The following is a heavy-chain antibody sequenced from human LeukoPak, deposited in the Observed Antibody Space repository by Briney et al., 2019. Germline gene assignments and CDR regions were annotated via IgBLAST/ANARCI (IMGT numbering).Heavy chain of an antibody. CDR2: ISAYNGNT. Sequence: ASVKVSCKASGYTFTSYGISWVRQAPGRGLEWMGWISAYNGNTNYAQKLQGRVTMTTDTSTSSTYMELRSLTSDDAAVYYCARVNLGATHSFGFWGQGTLVTVSS. CDR1: GYTFTSYG. D-gene: IGHD1-26*01. CDR3: ARVNLGATHSFGF. J-gene: IGHJ4*02. V-gene: IGHV1-18*01.